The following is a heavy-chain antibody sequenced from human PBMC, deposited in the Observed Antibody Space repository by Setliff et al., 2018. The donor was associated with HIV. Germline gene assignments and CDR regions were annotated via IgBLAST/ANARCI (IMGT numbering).Heavy chain of an antibody. CDR1: GYSISSGYY. CDR3: ARVSRGGSSPGWFDP. Sequence: SETLSLTCAVSGYSISSGYYWGWIRQTPGKGLEWIGSIYHSGGTYYNPSLKSRVTISVDTSKNQLSLKLSSVTAADTAVYYCARVSRGGSSPGWFDPWGQGTLVTVSS. J-gene: IGHJ5*02. D-gene: IGHD6-6*01. V-gene: IGHV4-38-2*01. CDR2: IYHSGGT.